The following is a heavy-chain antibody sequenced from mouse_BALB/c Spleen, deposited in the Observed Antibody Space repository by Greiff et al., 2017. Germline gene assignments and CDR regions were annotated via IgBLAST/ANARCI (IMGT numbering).Heavy chain of an antibody. Sequence: EVKLVESGGGLVQPGGSRKLSCAASGFTFSSFGMHWVRQAPEKGLEWVAYISSGSSTIYYADTVKGRFTISRDNPKNTLFLQMTSLRSEDTAMYYCARNSELLRFDVWGAGTTVTVSS. CDR3: ARNSELLRFDV. D-gene: IGHD1-1*01. CDR1: GFTFSSFG. CDR2: ISSGSSTI. J-gene: IGHJ1*01. V-gene: IGHV5-17*02.